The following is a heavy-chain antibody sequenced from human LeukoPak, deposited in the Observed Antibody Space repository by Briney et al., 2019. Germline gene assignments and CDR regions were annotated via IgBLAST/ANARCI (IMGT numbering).Heavy chain of an antibody. J-gene: IGHJ5*02. CDR3: ARVRIAPYNWFDP. CDR1: GYSISSGYY. Sequence: SETLSLTCTVSGYSISSGYYWGWIRQPPGKGLEWIGSIYHSGSTYYNPSLKSRVTISVDTSKNQFSLKLSSVTAADTAVYYCARVRIAPYNWFDPWGQGTLVTVSS. D-gene: IGHD2-15*01. CDR2: IYHSGST. V-gene: IGHV4-38-2*02.